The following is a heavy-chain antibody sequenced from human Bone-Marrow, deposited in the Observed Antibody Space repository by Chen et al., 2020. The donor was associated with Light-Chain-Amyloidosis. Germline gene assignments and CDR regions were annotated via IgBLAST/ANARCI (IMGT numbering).Heavy chain of an antibody. CDR3: ARLYCSGGSCRYYYYYMDV. J-gene: IGHJ6*03. CDR2: IYYSGST. Sequence: QLQLQESRPGLVKPSETLSLTCTVSGGSISSSSYYWGWIRQPPGKGLEWIGSIYYSGSTYYNPSLKSRVTISVDTSKNQFSLKLSSVTAADTAVYYCARLYCSGGSCRYYYYYMDVWGKGTTVTVSS. V-gene: IGHV4-39*01. D-gene: IGHD2-15*01. CDR1: GGSISSSSYY.